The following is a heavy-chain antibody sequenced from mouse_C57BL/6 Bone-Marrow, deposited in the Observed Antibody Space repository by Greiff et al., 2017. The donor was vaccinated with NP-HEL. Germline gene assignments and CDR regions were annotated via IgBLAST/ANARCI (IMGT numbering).Heavy chain of an antibody. Sequence: EVKLMESGEGLVKPGGSLKLSCAASGFTISSYAMSWVRQTPEKRLEWVAYLGRGGDYLYYADTVKGRFTISRDNARNTLYLQMSSLKSEDTAMYYCTRERFDGYYVRWYFDVWGTGTTVTVSS. CDR3: TRERFDGYYVRWYFDV. CDR1: GFTISSYA. V-gene: IGHV5-9-1*02. D-gene: IGHD2-3*01. J-gene: IGHJ1*03. CDR2: LGRGGDYL.